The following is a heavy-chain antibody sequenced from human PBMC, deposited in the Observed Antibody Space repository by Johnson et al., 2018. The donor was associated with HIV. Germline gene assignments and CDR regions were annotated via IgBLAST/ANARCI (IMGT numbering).Heavy chain of an antibody. J-gene: IGHJ3*02. V-gene: IGHV3-30*04. CDR2: ISYDGSNK. D-gene: IGHD6-6*01. CDR3: ARAERSSSGVDAFDI. CDR1: GFTFSSYA. Sequence: QVQLVESGGGVVQPGRSLRLSCAASGFTFSSYAMHWVRQAPDKGLEWVAVISYDGSNKYYADSVKGRFTISRDNSKNTLYLQMNSLRAEDTAVYYCARAERSSSGVDAFDIWGQGTMVTVSS.